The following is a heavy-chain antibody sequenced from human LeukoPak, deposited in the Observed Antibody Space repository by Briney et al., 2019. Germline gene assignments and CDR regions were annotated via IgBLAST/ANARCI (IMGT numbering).Heavy chain of an antibody. CDR1: GGTFSSYA. V-gene: IGHV1-69*05. Sequence: GSSVKVSCKASGGTFSSYAISWVRQAPGQGLEWMGRIIPIFGTANYAQKFQGRATITTDESTSTAYMELSSLRSEDTAVYFCARDRVAGGYYYYYMDVWGKGTTVTVSS. J-gene: IGHJ6*03. CDR3: ARDRVAGGYYYYYMDV. CDR2: IIPIFGTA. D-gene: IGHD6-19*01.